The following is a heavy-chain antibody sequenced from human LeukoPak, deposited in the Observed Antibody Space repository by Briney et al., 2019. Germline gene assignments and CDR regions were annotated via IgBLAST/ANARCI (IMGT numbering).Heavy chain of an antibody. Sequence: ASVKVSCKASGGTFSSYAISWVRQAPGQGLEWMGRIIPIFGTANYAQKFQGRVTITTDESTSTAYMELSSLRSEDTAVYYCARATAVAAPFDYWGQGTLVTVSS. V-gene: IGHV1-69*05. CDR2: IIPIFGTA. J-gene: IGHJ4*02. D-gene: IGHD6-19*01. CDR1: GGTFSSYA. CDR3: ARATAVAAPFDY.